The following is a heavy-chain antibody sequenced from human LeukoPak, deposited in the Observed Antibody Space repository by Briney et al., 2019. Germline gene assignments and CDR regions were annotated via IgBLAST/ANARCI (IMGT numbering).Heavy chain of an antibody. J-gene: IGHJ6*02. V-gene: IGHV3-30*04. D-gene: IGHD6-19*01. CDR1: GFTFSSYA. CDR3: AREPYSSGWYFSFGYYYGMDV. Sequence: GSLRLSCAVSGFTFSSYAMHWVRQAPGKGLEWVAVISYDGSNKYYADSVKGRFTISRDNSKNTLYLQMNSLRAEDTAVYYCAREPYSSGWYFSFGYYYGMDVWGQGTTVTVSS. CDR2: ISYDGSNK.